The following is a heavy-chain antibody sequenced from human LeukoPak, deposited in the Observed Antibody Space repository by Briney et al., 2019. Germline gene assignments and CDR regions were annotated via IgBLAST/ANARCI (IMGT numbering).Heavy chain of an antibody. Sequence: KSSETLSLTCTVISGSVTTNFWSWIRQPPGKGLEWIGYIYYTRSTTYNPSLKGRVTISVDTSKNQFSLKLSSVTAADTAVYYCARAGPIAARPSPFWFDPWGQGTLVTVSS. CDR2: IYYTRST. V-gene: IGHV4-59*02. J-gene: IGHJ5*02. CDR3: ARAGPIAARPSPFWFDP. CDR1: SGSVTTNF. D-gene: IGHD6-6*01.